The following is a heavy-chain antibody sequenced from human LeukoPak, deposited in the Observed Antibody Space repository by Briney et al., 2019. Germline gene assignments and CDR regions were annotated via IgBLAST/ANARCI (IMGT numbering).Heavy chain of an antibody. D-gene: IGHD4-17*01. V-gene: IGHV3-23*01. CDR1: GFSFSSFA. Sequence: GGSLRLSCAASGFSFSSFAVTWVRQAPGKRLEWVSSITGGHYATYNTDSVKGRFTISRDNAKNTLYLQMNSLRADDTAIYYCTKDPNGDYIGAFDPWGQGTLVTVSS. CDR2: ITGGHYAT. CDR3: TKDPNGDYIGAFDP. J-gene: IGHJ5*02.